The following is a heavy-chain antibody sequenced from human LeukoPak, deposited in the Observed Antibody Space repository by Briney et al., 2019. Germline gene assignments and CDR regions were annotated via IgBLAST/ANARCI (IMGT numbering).Heavy chain of an antibody. CDR2: IIPIFGTA. CDR1: GGTFSSYA. CDR3: GRDSGNKDIVVVPAATRGYYGMDV. J-gene: IGHJ6*02. Sequence: SVKVSCKASGGTFSSYAISWVRQAPGQGLEWMGGIIPIFGTANYAQKFQGRVTITADESTSTAYMELSSLRTEDTAVYYCGRDSGNKDIVVVPAATRGYYGMDVWGQGTTVTVSS. V-gene: IGHV1-69*13. D-gene: IGHD2-2*01.